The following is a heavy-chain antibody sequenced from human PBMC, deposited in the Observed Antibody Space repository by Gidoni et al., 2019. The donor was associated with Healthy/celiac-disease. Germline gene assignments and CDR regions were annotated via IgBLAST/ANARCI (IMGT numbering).Heavy chain of an antibody. D-gene: IGHD3-22*01. Sequence: EVQLLESGGGLVQPGGSLRLSCAASGFTFSSYAMSWVRQAQGKGLEWVSAISGSCGSTYYADSVKGRFTISRDNSKNTLYLQMNSLRAEDTAVYYCAKIGAYYYDSSGYYFSEYFQHWGQGTLVTVSS. J-gene: IGHJ1*01. CDR1: GFTFSSYA. V-gene: IGHV3-23*01. CDR3: AKIGAYYYDSSGYYFSEYFQH. CDR2: ISGSCGST.